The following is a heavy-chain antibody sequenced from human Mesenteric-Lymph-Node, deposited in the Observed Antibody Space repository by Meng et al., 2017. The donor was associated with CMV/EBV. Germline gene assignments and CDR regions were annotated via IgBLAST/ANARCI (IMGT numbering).Heavy chain of an antibody. V-gene: IGHV1-2*06. D-gene: IGHD3-10*01. CDR1: GLTFTGYY. Sequence: KASGLTFTGYYMHWVRKAPGQGLEWMGRINPNSGGTNYAQKFQGRVTMTRDTSISTAYMELSRLRSDDTAVYYCARLDYYGSGSYDYWGQGTLVTVSS. J-gene: IGHJ4*02. CDR2: INPNSGGT. CDR3: ARLDYYGSGSYDY.